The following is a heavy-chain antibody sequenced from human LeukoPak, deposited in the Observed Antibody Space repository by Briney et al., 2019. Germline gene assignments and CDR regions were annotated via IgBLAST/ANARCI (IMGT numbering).Heavy chain of an antibody. CDR1: GGSISSSSYY. CDR2: IYYSGST. Sequence: KPSESLSLTCTVSGGSISSSSYYWGWIRQPPGKGLEWIGSIYYSGSTYYNPSLKSRVTISVDTSKNQFSLKLSSVTAADTAVYYCARDLYNWNSVYMDVWGKGTTVTVSS. V-gene: IGHV4-39*07. J-gene: IGHJ6*03. CDR3: ARDLYNWNSVYMDV. D-gene: IGHD1-7*01.